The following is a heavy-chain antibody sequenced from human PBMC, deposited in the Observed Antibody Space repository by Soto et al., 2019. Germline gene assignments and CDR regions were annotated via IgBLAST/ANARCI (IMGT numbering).Heavy chain of an antibody. V-gene: IGHV1-2*02. CDR2: INPNLGNP. CDR1: GSTFPDTF. CDR3: ARGLPRTVLGFDY. J-gene: IGHJ4*02. D-gene: IGHD1-1*01. Sequence: QVQLVQSGAEVKSPGAPVKVSCRPSGSTFPDTFIHWLRQAPGQRPEWMGWINPNLGNPHYARNFQGRVTLTRDTSTTSAYMELVGLSSDDSAFYFCARGLPRTVLGFDYWGQGTLVTVSS.